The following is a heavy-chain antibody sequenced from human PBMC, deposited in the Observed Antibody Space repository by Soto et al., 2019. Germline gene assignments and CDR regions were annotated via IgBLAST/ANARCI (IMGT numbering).Heavy chain of an antibody. J-gene: IGHJ6*02. V-gene: IGHV3-30*18. D-gene: IGHD3-3*01. CDR2: ISYDGSNK. Sequence: GGSLRLSCAASGFTFSSYGMHWVRQAPGKGLEWVAVISYDGSNKYYADSVKGRFTISRDNSKNTLYLQMNSLRAEDTAVYYCAKDTTYDFWSQGETGNYYYYGMDVWGQGTTVTVSS. CDR1: GFTFSSYG. CDR3: AKDTTYDFWSQGETGNYYYYGMDV.